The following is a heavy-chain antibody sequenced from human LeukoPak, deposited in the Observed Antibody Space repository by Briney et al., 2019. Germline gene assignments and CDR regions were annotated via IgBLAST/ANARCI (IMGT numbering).Heavy chain of an antibody. V-gene: IGHV3-23*01. J-gene: IGHJ5*02. Sequence: GGSLRLSCAASGFAFSNCGMGWVRQAPGRGLEWVSSIGGNSGIQTYYADSVKGRFTISRDNSKDTLYLQMDSLRAEDTAVYYCAGANTAYNWFDPWGQGTLVAVSS. D-gene: IGHD5-18*01. CDR1: GFAFSNCG. CDR3: AGANTAYNWFDP. CDR2: IGGNSGIQT.